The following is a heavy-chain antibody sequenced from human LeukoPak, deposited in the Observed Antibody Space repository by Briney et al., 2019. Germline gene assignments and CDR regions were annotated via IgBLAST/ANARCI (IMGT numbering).Heavy chain of an antibody. CDR2: IGWNSGSI. CDR3: AKGNTITIVVVPAAYFDY. J-gene: IGHJ4*02. V-gene: IGHV3-9*01. Sequence: GGSLRLSCAASGFTFDDYAMHWVRQAPGKGLEWVSGIGWNSGSIGYADSVKGRFTISRDNAKNSLYLQMNSLRAEDTALYYCAKGNTITIVVVPAAYFDYWGQGTLVTVSS. CDR1: GFTFDDYA. D-gene: IGHD2-2*01.